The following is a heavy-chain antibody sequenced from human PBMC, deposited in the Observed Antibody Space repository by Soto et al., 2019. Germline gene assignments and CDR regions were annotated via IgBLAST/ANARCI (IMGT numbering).Heavy chain of an antibody. J-gene: IGHJ6*02. D-gene: IGHD2-15*01. CDR1: GYTFPNYG. V-gene: IGHV1-18*01. CDR3: ARDWGNCTGGSCYSDYYYYYGMDV. CDR2: ISAYNGNT. Sequence: QVQLVQSGAEVKKPGASVKVSCKASGYTFPNYGISWVRQAPGQGLEWMGWISAYNGNTNYAQKRQGRVTMTTDTSTYTAYMELMSLRSDDTAVYYCARDWGNCTGGSCYSDYYYYYGMDVWGQGTTVTVSS.